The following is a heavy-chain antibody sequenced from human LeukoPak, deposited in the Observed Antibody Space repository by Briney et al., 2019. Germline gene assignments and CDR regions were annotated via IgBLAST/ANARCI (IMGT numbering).Heavy chain of an antibody. CDR2: IKSKTDGGTT. CDR1: GFTFDHYA. J-gene: IGHJ4*02. CDR3: TTDLKYYSGSGNPYYVDY. V-gene: IGHV3-15*01. D-gene: IGHD3-10*01. Sequence: PGGSLRLSCAASGFTFDHYAMSWVRQAPGKGLEWVGRIKSKTDGGTTYYAAPVKGRFTVSRDDSKNTLYLQMNSLNTEDTAVYYCTTDLKYYSGSGNPYYVDYWGQGTLVTVSS.